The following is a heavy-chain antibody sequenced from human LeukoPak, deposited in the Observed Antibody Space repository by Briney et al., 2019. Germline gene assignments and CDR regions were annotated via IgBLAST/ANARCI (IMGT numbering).Heavy chain of an antibody. D-gene: IGHD3-16*02. Sequence: GASVNVSCKASVYTFTIYDINWVRQPAGQGREGMGWMNPNSGNTGYAQKFQGRVTMTSNTSISTAYMELTSLRSEDTAVSYCARGIMITFGGAIVHDYWGQGTLVTVSS. CDR3: ARGIMITFGGAIVHDY. CDR1: VYTFTIYD. CDR2: MNPNSGNT. J-gene: IGHJ4*02. V-gene: IGHV1-8*02.